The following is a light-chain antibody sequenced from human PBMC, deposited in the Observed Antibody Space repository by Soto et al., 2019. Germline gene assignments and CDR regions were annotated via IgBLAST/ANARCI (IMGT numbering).Light chain of an antibody. CDR3: MQSLQAPPFT. V-gene: IGKV2-28*01. CDR2: LGS. J-gene: IGKJ2*01. CDR1: QSLLHSNGYNY. Sequence: DTVVSQSPLSLPVSPGESASISCRSSQSLLHSNGYNYLEWYVQEPGQSPQLLVYLGSTRASGVPDRFSGSGSGTDFTLKISRVEAEDVGVYYCMQSLQAPPFTFGQGTKLEI.